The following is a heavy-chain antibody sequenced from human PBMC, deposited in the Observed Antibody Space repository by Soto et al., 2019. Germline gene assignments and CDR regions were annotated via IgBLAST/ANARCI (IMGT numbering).Heavy chain of an antibody. D-gene: IGHD5-12*01. CDR1: GGTFSSYA. J-gene: IGHJ4*02. CDR2: IIPIFGTA. CDR3: ARAGSGYENWYDFDY. Sequence: QVQLVQSGAEVKKPGSSVKVSCKASGGTFSSYAISWVRQAPGQGLEWMGGIIPIFGTANYAQKFQGRVTIAADESTSTAYMELSSLRSEDTAVYYGARAGSGYENWYDFDYWGQGTLVTVSS. V-gene: IGHV1-69*01.